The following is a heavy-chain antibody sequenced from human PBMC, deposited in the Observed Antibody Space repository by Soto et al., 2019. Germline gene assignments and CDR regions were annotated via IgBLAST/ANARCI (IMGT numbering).Heavy chain of an antibody. CDR1: GFTFSSYA. D-gene: IGHD6-13*01. V-gene: IGHV3-30-3*01. J-gene: IGHJ4*02. CDR3: ARARLYSRRRYDY. CDR2: ISYDGSNK. Sequence: QVQLVESGGGVVQPGRSLRLSCAASGFTFSSYAMHWVRQAPGKGLEWVAVISYDGSNKYYADSVKGRFTISRDNSKNTLYLQMNSLRAEDTAVYYCARARLYSRRRYDYWGQGTLVTVSS.